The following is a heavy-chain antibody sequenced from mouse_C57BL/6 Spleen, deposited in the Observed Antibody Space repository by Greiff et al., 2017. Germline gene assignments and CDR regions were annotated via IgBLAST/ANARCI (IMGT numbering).Heavy chain of an antibody. CDR3: ARSPAWFAY. J-gene: IGHJ3*01. Sequence: EVQLQQSGPELVKPGASVKISCKASGYTFTDYYMNWVKQSHGKSLEWIGDINPNNGGTSYNQKFKGKATLTVDKSSSTAYMELRSLTSEDSAFYYCARSPAWFAYWGQGTLVTVSA. CDR2: INPNNGGT. CDR1: GYTFTDYY. V-gene: IGHV1-26*01.